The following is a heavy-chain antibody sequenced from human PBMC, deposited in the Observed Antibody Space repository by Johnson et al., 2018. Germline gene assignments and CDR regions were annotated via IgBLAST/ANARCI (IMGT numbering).Heavy chain of an antibody. D-gene: IGHD2-15*01. CDR1: GFTFDDYA. Sequence: VQLVQSGGGLVQPGRSLRLSCAASGFTFDDYAMPWVRQAPGKGLEWVSGISWNSGSIGYAGSVKGRFPISRDNAKNSLYLQMNSLSAEDTALYYCAKDTGASELLEAFDSWGQGTMVNVSS. J-gene: IGHJ3*02. V-gene: IGHV3-9*01. CDR2: ISWNSGSI. CDR3: AKDTGASELLEAFDS.